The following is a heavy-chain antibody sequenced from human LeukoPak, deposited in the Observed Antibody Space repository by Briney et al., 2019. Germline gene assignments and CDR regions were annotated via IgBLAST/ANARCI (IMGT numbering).Heavy chain of an antibody. CDR1: DDSITIYY. CDR2: IDHTGTT. J-gene: IGHJ6*03. CDR3: ARAFYPGYYSYMAV. D-gene: IGHD3-3*02. V-gene: IGHV4-59*12. Sequence: SETLSLTCSVSDDSITIYYWTWIRQPPGKGLEWIGYIDHTGTTNYNPSLNSRVTISRGTSKNQFSLKLGSVTAADTAVYYCARAFYPGYYSYMAVWGKGTTVTVS.